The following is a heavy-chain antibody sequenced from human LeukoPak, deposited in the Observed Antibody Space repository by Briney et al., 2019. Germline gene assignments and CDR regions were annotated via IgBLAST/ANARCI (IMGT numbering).Heavy chain of an antibody. CDR2: IKQDGSEK. CDR3: AGPPQASPFDI. CDR1: GFIFSNYW. V-gene: IGHV3-7*01. J-gene: IGHJ3*02. Sequence: PGGSLRLSCAASGFIFSNYWMSWVRQAPGKGLEWVANIKQDGSEKNYVDCEKGRFTISRDNAKNSLYLQMNSLRAEDTAVYYCAGPPQASPFDIWGQGTMVTVSS.